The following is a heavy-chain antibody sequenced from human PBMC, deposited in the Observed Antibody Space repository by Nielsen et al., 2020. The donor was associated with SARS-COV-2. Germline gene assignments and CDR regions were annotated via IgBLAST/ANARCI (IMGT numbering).Heavy chain of an antibody. CDR2: VFPGDSDT. D-gene: IGHD3-10*01. V-gene: IGHV5-51*01. Sequence: GESLKISCKGSGYNFNIYWIAWVRQMPGKGLEWMAIVFPGDSDTRNSPSFQGQVTISADKSISTAYLQWSSLKASDTAMYYCARLGGVYGSGSKDAFDIWGQGTMVTVSS. J-gene: IGHJ3*02. CDR1: GYNFNIYW. CDR3: ARLGGVYGSGSKDAFDI.